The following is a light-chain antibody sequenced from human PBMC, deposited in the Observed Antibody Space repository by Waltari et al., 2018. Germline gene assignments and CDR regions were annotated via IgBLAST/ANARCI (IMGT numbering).Light chain of an antibody. CDR1: QSVATY. V-gene: IGKV3-11*01. CDR2: DAS. J-gene: IGKJ5*01. CDR3: QQRSAWPLT. Sequence: EIVLTQSPATLSLFPGETATLSCWASQSVATYLAWYQQKPGQAPRLLIYDASNRATGMPARFSGRGSGTDFTLTISSLESEDFAVYYCQQRSAWPLTFGQGTRLEIK.